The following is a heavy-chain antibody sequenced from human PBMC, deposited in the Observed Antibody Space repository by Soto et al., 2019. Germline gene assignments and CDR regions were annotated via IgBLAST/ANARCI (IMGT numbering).Heavy chain of an antibody. CDR2: IKSKTDGGTT. D-gene: IGHD3-16*02. J-gene: IGHJ4*02. CDR3: TSLYYGH. V-gene: IGHV3-15*01. Sequence: GGSLRLSCAASEFTFTYAWMSWVRQAPGKGLEWVGRIKSKTDGGTTDYAAPVKGRFTISRDEPQNTLYLQMNSLKTEDTAVYYCTSLYYGHWGQGTLVTVSS. CDR1: EFTFTYAW.